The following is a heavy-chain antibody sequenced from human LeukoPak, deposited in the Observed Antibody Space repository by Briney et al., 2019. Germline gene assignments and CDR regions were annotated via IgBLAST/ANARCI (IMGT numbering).Heavy chain of an antibody. CDR2: INHSGST. D-gene: IGHD2-15*01. V-gene: IGHV4-34*01. Sequence: SETLSLTCAVYGGSFSGYYWSWIRQPPGKGLEWSGEINHSGSTSYNPSLNSRVTISVDTSKNQFSLKLSSVTAADTAVYYCARGPVYCSGGSCYSRWFDPWGQGTLVTVSS. J-gene: IGHJ5*02. CDR3: ARGPVYCSGGSCYSRWFDP. CDR1: GGSFSGYY.